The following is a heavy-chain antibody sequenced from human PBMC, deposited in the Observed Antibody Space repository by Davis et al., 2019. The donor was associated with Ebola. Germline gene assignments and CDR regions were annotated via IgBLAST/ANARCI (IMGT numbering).Heavy chain of an antibody. Sequence: PGGSLRLSCAVYGGSFSGYYWSWIRQPPGKGLEWIGEINHSGSTNYNPSLKSRVTISVDTSKNQFSLKLSSVTAADTAVYYCARGQYDYEDYWGQGTLVTVSS. CDR2: INHSGST. J-gene: IGHJ4*02. CDR3: ARGQYDYEDY. D-gene: IGHD3-22*01. CDR1: GGSFSGYY. V-gene: IGHV4-34*01.